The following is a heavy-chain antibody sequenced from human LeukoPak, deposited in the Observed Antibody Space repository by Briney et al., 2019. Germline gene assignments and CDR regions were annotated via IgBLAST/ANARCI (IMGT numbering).Heavy chain of an antibody. V-gene: IGHV4-34*01. CDR2: INHSGST. D-gene: IGHD6-6*01. CDR3: ARARRGSTSSPFRSSIAARNYFDY. Sequence: PSETLSLTCAVYGWSFSGYYWSWIRQPPGKGLEWIGEINHSGSTNYNPSLKSRVTISVDTSKNQFSLKLSSVTAADTAVYYCARARRGSTSSPFRSSIAARNYFDYWGQGTLVTVSS. CDR1: GWSFSGYY. J-gene: IGHJ4*02.